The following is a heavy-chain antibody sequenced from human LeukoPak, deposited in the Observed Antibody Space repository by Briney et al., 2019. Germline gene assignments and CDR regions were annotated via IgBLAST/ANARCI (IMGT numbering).Heavy chain of an antibody. V-gene: IGHV3-73*01. CDR2: IRSRANNYAT. D-gene: IGHD6-6*01. Sequence: PGGSLRLSCATSGFRFSGSAMHWVRQASGKGLEWAGRIRSRANNYATAYAASVKGRLIISRDDSKNTAYLEMNSLRPEDTAMYYCTSQEGNVHPWGQGTLVTVSS. CDR1: GFRFSGSA. J-gene: IGHJ5*02. CDR3: TSQEGNVHP.